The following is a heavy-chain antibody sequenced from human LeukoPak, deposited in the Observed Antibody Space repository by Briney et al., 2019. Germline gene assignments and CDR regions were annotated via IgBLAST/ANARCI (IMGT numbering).Heavy chain of an antibody. J-gene: IGHJ6*02. CDR3: ARGRGYYYGMDV. CDR2: ISSSSSYI. V-gene: IGHV3-21*01. Sequence: GGSLRLSCAASGFTFSSYSMNWVRQAPGKGLEWVSSISSSSSYIYYADSVKGRFTISRDNAQNSLYLQMNSLRAEDTAVYYCARGRGYYYGMDVWGQGTTVSVS. CDR1: GFTFSSYS.